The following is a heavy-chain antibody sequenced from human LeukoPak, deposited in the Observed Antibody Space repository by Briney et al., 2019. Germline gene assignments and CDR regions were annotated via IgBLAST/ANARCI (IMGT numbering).Heavy chain of an antibody. CDR2: IRYDGSNK. CDR3: AKDLKWDLPLVNFDY. CDR1: GFTFSSYG. Sequence: GGSLRLSCAASGFTFSSYGMHWVRQAPGKGLEWVAFIRYDGSNKYYADSVKGRFTISRDNSKNTLYLQMNSLRAEDTAVYYCAKDLKWDLPLVNFDYWGQGTLVTVSS. V-gene: IGHV3-30*02. J-gene: IGHJ4*02. D-gene: IGHD1-26*01.